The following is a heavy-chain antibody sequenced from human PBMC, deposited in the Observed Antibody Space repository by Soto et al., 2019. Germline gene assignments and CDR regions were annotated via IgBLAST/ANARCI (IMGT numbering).Heavy chain of an antibody. J-gene: IGHJ6*02. CDR2: IIPIFGTA. D-gene: IGHD6-6*01. CDR3: AVIFFPSIAGCDYYYYSMDV. CDR1: GGTFSSYA. V-gene: IGHV1-69*13. Sequence: SVKVSCKASGGTFSSYAISWVRQAPGQGLEWMGGIIPIFGTANYAQKFQGRVTITADESTSTAYMELSSLRSEDTAVYYCAVIFFPSIAGCDYYYYSMDVWGQGTTVTVSS.